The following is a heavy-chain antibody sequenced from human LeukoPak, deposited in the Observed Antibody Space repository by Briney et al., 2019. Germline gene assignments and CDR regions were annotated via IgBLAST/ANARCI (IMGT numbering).Heavy chain of an antibody. CDR1: GFTFSSYW. Sequence: KAGRSLRLSCAASGFTFSSYWMSWVRQAPGKGLEWVANIKQDGSEKYYLDSVKGRFTISRDNAKNSLYLQMNSLRAGDTAVYYCNFDWLFRNAFDIWGQGTMVTVSS. CDR3: NFDWLFRNAFDI. J-gene: IGHJ3*02. D-gene: IGHD3-9*01. CDR2: IKQDGSEK. V-gene: IGHV3-7*01.